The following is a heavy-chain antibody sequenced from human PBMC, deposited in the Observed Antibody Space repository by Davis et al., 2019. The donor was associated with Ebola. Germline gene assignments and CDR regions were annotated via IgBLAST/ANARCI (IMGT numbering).Heavy chain of an antibody. CDR3: ARSLRIAVAIFDY. J-gene: IGHJ4*02. D-gene: IGHD6-19*01. V-gene: IGHV3-21*01. CDR1: GFTFSSYS. Sequence: GESLKISCAASGFTFSSYSMNWVRQAPGKGLEWVSSISSSSSYIYYADSVKGRFTISRDNSKNTLYLQMNSLRAEDTAVYYCARSLRIAVAIFDYWGQGTLVTVSS. CDR2: ISSSSSYI.